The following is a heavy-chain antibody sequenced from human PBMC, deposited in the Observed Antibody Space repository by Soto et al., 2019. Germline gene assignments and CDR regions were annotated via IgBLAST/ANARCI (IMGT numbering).Heavy chain of an antibody. J-gene: IGHJ2*01. CDR3: ARDRELYSSGWYGWWYFDL. V-gene: IGHV1-2*02. D-gene: IGHD6-19*01. CDR1: GYTFTGYY. Sequence: QVQLVQSGAEVKKPGASVKVSCKASGYTFTGYYMHWVRQAPGQRLEWMGWINPKSGGTNNGQKFQGRVPMTRDTSMSTVYMELSRLRSDDTAVYYCARDRELYSSGWYGWWYFDLWGRGTLVTVSS. CDR2: INPKSGGT.